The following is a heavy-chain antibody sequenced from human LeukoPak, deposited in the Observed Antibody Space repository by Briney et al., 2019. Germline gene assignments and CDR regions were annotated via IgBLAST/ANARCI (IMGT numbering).Heavy chain of an antibody. J-gene: IGHJ4*02. CDR3: VKDRTGTYTLDY. V-gene: IGHV3-30-3*01. CDR1: GFTFSNYA. D-gene: IGHD3-10*01. CDR2: ISDDGSRQ. Sequence: GGSLRLSCAATGFTFSNYAIHWGRQAPGKGLEGVAFISDDGSRQHYADSVKGRFTISRDNSKNTLNLQMNSLRAEDTAVYYCVKDRTGTYTLDYWGQGTLVTVSS.